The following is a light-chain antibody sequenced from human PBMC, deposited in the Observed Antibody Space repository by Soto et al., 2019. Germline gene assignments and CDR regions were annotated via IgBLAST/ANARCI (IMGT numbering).Light chain of an antibody. CDR2: DTS. V-gene: IGKV3-11*01. CDR1: QSVSSN. J-gene: IGKJ4*01. CDR3: QQRYSLLN. Sequence: EMVLTQSPATLSVSPGEIATLSCRASQSVSSNLAWYQQKPGQAPRLLIYDTSNRATGIPARFSGSGSGTDFTLTISSLEPEDFAVYYCQQRYSLLNFGGGTKVDIK.